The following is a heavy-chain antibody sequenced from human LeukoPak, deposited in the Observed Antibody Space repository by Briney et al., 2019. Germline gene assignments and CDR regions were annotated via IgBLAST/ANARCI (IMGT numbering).Heavy chain of an antibody. D-gene: IGHD6-13*01. CDR1: GFTFSSYA. CDR3: ARHPGIAAAGIDY. V-gene: IGHV3-23*01. J-gene: IGHJ4*02. Sequence: GGSLRLSCAASGFTFSSYATSWVRQVPGKGLEWVSAISGSGGSTYYADSVKGRFTISRDNSKNTLYLQMNSLRAEDTAVYYCARHPGIAAAGIDYWGQGTLVTVSS. CDR2: ISGSGGST.